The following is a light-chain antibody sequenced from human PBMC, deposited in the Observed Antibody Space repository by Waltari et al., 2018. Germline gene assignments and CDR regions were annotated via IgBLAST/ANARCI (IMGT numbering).Light chain of an antibody. CDR3: QQLLRYPMT. Sequence: EIQLTQSSSSLYASVGDRVAITCRASQGLNRFLAWYQQETGKAHKPLFYSATTSQSGVPSRFSGSGSDTDFTLTISSLQPEDFATYYCQQLLRYPMTFGRGTKVEIK. V-gene: IGKV1-9*01. CDR2: SAT. J-gene: IGKJ1*01. CDR1: QGLNRF.